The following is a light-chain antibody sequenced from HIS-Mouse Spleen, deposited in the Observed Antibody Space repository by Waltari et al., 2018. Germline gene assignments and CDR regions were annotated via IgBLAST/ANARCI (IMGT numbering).Light chain of an antibody. CDR2: EGS. CDR3: CSYAGSSTWV. Sequence: QSALTQPASVSGSPGQSITISCTGTSSDVGIYNLFLWYQQHPGKAPKLMIYEGSKRPSGVSNRFSGSKSGNTASLTISGLQAEDEADYYCCSYAGSSTWVFGGGTKLTVL. V-gene: IGLV2-23*01. CDR1: SSDVGIYNL. J-gene: IGLJ3*02.